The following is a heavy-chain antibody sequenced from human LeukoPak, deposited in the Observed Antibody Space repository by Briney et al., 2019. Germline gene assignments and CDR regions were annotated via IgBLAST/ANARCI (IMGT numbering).Heavy chain of an antibody. D-gene: IGHD3-22*01. J-gene: IGHJ4*02. CDR1: GGSISGYY. V-gene: IGHV4-59*12. Sequence: SETLSLTCTVSGGSISGYYWTWIRQPPGKGLEWIGQIYYTGSTNYNPSLKSRLTMSVDTSKNQFSLYLSSVTAADTAVYYCAREYVFYYDSSGYVDYWGQGTLVTVSS. CDR3: AREYVFYYDSSGYVDY. CDR2: IYYTGST.